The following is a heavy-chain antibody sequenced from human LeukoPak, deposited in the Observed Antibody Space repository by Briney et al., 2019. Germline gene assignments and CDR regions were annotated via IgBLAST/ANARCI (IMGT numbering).Heavy chain of an antibody. J-gene: IGHJ3*02. CDR2: IYYSGST. CDR3: ASHPHSGSYLLPFDI. Sequence: SETLSLTCTVSGGSISSGDYYWSWIRQPPGKGLEWIGYIYYSGSTYYNPSLKSRVTISVDTSKNQFSLKLSSVTAADTAVYYCASHPHSGSYLLPFDIWGQGTMVTVSS. V-gene: IGHV4-30-4*08. D-gene: IGHD1-26*01. CDR1: GGSISSGDYY.